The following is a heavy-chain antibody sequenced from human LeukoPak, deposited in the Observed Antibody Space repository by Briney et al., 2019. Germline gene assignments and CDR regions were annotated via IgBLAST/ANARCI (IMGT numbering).Heavy chain of an antibody. CDR3: ARVRTTVTTFKNYYYGMDV. V-gene: IGHV4-34*01. CDR2: INHSGST. CDR1: GASFSDFY. J-gene: IGHJ6*02. Sequence: SEALSLTCAVYGASFSDFYWSWIRQPPGMGLEWIGEINHSGSTNHNPSLKSRLTISVDTSKNQLSLKLSSVTAADTAVYYCARVRTTVTTFKNYYYGMDVWGQGTTVTVSS. D-gene: IGHD4-17*01.